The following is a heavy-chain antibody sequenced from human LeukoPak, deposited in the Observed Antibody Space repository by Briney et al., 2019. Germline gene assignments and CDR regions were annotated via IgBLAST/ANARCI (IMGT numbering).Heavy chain of an antibody. CDR2: IYHSGST. D-gene: IGHD6-13*01. CDR3: ARAAAAGLFDY. CDR1: GYSISSGYY. V-gene: IGHV4-38-2*02. Sequence: SETLSLTCTVSGYSISSGYYWGWIRQPPGKGLEWIGSIYHSGSTYYNPSLKSRVTISVDTSKNQFSLKLSSVTAADTAVYYCARAAAAGLFDYWGQGTLVTVSS. J-gene: IGHJ4*02.